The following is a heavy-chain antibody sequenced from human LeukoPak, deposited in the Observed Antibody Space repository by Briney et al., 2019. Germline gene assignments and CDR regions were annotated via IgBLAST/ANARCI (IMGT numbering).Heavy chain of an antibody. J-gene: IGHJ4*02. Sequence: SETLSLTCTVSGGSISSYYWSWIRQPPGKGLEWIGYIYYSGSTNYNPSLKSRVTISVDTTKNQFSLRLSSVTAADTAVYYCARDTAVAIPFDYWGQGTLVTVSS. CDR2: IYYSGST. CDR3: ARDTAVAIPFDY. CDR1: GGSISSYY. D-gene: IGHD6-19*01. V-gene: IGHV4-59*01.